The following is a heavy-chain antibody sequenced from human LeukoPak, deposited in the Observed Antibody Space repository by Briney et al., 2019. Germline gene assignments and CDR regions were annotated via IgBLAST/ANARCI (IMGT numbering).Heavy chain of an antibody. Sequence: ASVKVSCKASGYTFTSYGISWVRQAPGQGREWMGWISASNGNTNYAQKLQGRVTMTTDTSTSTAYMELRSLRSDDTAVYYCARGDDLTGTMVYWGQGTLVTVSS. J-gene: IGHJ4*02. CDR3: ARGDDLTGTMVY. V-gene: IGHV1-18*01. CDR2: ISASNGNT. CDR1: GYTFTSYG. D-gene: IGHD1-7*01.